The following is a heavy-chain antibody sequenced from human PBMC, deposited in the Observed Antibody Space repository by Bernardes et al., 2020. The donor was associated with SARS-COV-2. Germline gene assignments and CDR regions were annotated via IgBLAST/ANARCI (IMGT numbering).Heavy chain of an antibody. CDR3: ARGASSGYRIDY. Sequence: GRSLRVSCAASGFTFSSYWMHWVRQVPGRGLVWLSRIKTDGSTTNYADPVKGRFTISRDNAKNTLWLQMNSLRDEDTAMYYCARGASSGYRIDYWGPGTLVTVSS. CDR1: GFTFSSYW. J-gene: IGHJ4*02. V-gene: IGHV3-74*01. CDR2: IKTDGSTT. D-gene: IGHD6-25*01.